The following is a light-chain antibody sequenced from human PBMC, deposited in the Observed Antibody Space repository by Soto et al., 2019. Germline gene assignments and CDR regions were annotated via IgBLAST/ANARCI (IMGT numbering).Light chain of an antibody. CDR1: SSNIGNNY. V-gene: IGLV1-51*01. J-gene: IGLJ3*02. Sequence: QSVLTQPPSVSAAPGQKVTISCSGSSSNIGNNYVSWYQQLPGTAPKLLIYDNNKRPSGIPDRFSGSKSGTSATLGITGLQTGDGADYYCGTWDSSLSKGVFGGGTKLTVL. CDR2: DNN. CDR3: GTWDSSLSKGV.